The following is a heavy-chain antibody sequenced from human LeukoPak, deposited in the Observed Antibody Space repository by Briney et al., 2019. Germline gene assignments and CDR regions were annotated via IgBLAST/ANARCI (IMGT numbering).Heavy chain of an antibody. D-gene: IGHD5-12*01. Sequence: KSSETLSLTCTVSGGSISSGSDYWSWIRQPAGKGLEWIGRIYTSGSTNYNPSLKSRVTISVDTSKNQFSLKLSSVTAADTAVYYCARGYSGYDHSDDYFDYWGQGTLVTVSS. CDR3: ARGYSGYDHSDDYFDY. J-gene: IGHJ4*02. V-gene: IGHV4-61*02. CDR1: GGSISSGSDY. CDR2: IYTSGST.